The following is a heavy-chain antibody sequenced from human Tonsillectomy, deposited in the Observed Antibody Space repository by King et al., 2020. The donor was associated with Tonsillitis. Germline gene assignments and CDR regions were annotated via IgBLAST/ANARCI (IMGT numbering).Heavy chain of an antibody. CDR3: SRAPAHSTGYMTSYY. V-gene: IGHV1-2*02. D-gene: IGHD3-22*01. CDR2: INPNSGGT. CDR1: GYTFTGYY. J-gene: IGHJ4*02. Sequence: QLVQSGAEVKKPGASVTVSCKASGYTFTGYYLHWVRQAPGQGLEWMGWINPNSGGTNYAHKFQGRVTMTRDTAISTAYMELSRLRSYDTAVYYCSRAPAHSTGYMTSYYWGQGTLVTVSS.